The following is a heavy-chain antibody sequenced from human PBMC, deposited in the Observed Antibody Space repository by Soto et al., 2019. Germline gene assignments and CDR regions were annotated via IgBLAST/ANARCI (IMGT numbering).Heavy chain of an antibody. CDR1: GFTFSNYG. CDR2: IWYDGSSE. Sequence: PVGSLRLSCAASGFTFSNYGVHWVRQAPGKGLEGVAVIWYDGSSEYYTESVKGRFTISRDNSKNTLYLQMNSLRAEDTAVYYCARVPGSGTYYDNRIANDAFDIWGQGTMVTVSS. J-gene: IGHJ3*02. V-gene: IGHV3-33*01. D-gene: IGHD3-10*01. CDR3: ARVPGSGTYYDNRIANDAFDI.